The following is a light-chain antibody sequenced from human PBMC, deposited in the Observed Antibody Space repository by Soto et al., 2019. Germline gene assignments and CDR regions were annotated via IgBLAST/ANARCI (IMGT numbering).Light chain of an antibody. CDR3: QQYNNWTWT. J-gene: IGKJ1*01. CDR1: QSVATN. V-gene: IGKV3-15*01. CDR2: GVS. Sequence: EIVMTQSPATLSVSPGERATLSCRASQSVATNLAWYQKKPGQPPRLLIYGVSTRATGFPARLSGSGYGTEFTLTISSMKYVDFAVYSCQQYNNWTWTFGQGTKVDIK.